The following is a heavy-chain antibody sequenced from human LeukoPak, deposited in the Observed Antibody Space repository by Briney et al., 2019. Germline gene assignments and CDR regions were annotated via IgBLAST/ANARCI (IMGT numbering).Heavy chain of an antibody. Sequence: GASVKVSCKASGYTFTSYGISWVRQAPGQGLEWMGWISAYNGNTNYAQKLQGRVTMTTDTSTSTVYMELRSLRSDDTAVYYCARDRAVYYDSSGTKVDYWGQGTLVTVSS. D-gene: IGHD3-22*01. CDR2: ISAYNGNT. V-gene: IGHV1-18*01. CDR3: ARDRAVYYDSSGTKVDY. J-gene: IGHJ4*02. CDR1: GYTFTSYG.